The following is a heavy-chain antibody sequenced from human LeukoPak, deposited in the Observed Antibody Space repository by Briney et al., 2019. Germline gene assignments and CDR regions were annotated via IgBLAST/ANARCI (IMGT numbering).Heavy chain of an antibody. CDR1: GFTFSSSW. V-gene: IGHV3-7*01. J-gene: IGHJ4*02. CDR3: ARIGY. Sequence: PGGSLRLSCAASGFTFSSSWMTWVRQAPGKGLEWMASLKQDGSEKYYVDSVKGRFTIYRDNAKNSLSLQMNSLRADDTAVYYCARIGYWGRGTLVTVSS. CDR2: LKQDGSEK.